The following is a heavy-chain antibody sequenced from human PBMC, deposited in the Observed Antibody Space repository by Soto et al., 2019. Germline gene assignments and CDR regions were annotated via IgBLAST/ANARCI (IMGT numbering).Heavy chain of an antibody. V-gene: IGHV1-69*04. CDR3: ARDQRPYYGDYWFDP. CDR1: GGTFSSYT. CDR2: IIPILGIA. J-gene: IGHJ5*02. Sequence: SVKVSCKASGGTFSSYTISWVRQAPGQGLEWMGRIIPILGIANYAQKFQGRVTITADKSTSTAYMELSSLRSEDTAVYYCARDQRPYYGDYWFDPWGQGTLVTVSS. D-gene: IGHD4-17*01.